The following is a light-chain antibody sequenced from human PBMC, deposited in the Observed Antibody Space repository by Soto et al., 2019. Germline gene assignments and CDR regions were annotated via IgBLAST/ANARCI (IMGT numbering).Light chain of an antibody. Sequence: DIQITQSPSTLSASVSDRVTITCRASQTISSWLAWYQQKPGQAPKLLIYKASSLESAVPSRFSGSGSGTEFTLTISGLQPDDFATYYCQQYNSYPLTFGGGTKVDIK. J-gene: IGKJ4*01. CDR2: KAS. V-gene: IGKV1-5*03. CDR3: QQYNSYPLT. CDR1: QTISSW.